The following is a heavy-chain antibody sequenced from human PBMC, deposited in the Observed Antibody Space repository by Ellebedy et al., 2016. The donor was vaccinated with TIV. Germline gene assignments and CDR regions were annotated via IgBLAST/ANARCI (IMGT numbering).Heavy chain of an antibody. CDR3: ARHLRYSDWRILDL. Sequence: MPSETLSLTCTVSRVSITDPTYYWAWLRPPPGKGLDWLGTIFHSGTTYKRPALSSRGSISVDTSRNQFSLDLKSVTAADTAVYYCARHLRYSDWRILDLWGPGILVAVSS. V-gene: IGHV4-39*01. CDR1: RVSITDPTYY. CDR2: IFHSGTT. J-gene: IGHJ5*02. D-gene: IGHD3-9*01.